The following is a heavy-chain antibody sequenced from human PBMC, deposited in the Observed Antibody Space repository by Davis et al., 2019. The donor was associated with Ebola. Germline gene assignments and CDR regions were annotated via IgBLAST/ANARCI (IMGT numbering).Heavy chain of an antibody. V-gene: IGHV3-73*01. D-gene: IGHD6-13*01. CDR3: TTVKQQLVLSSTW. CDR1: GFTFSGSA. CDR2: IRSKANSYAT. J-gene: IGHJ4*02. Sequence: GESLKISCAASGFTFSGSAMHWVRQASGKGLEWVGRIRSKANSYATAYAASVKGRFTISRDNAKNSLYLQMNSLRAEDTAVYYCTTVKQQLVLSSTWWGQGTLVTVSS.